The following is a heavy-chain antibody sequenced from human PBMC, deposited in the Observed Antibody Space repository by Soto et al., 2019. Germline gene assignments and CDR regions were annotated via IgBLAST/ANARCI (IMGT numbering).Heavy chain of an antibody. D-gene: IGHD2-8*01. CDR3: ARLMGTSFDL. CDR1: GFIFSYHF. J-gene: IGHJ4*02. Sequence: GGSRRRSWAASGFIFSYHFMDGVRQAPGKGLEWVGRARNKVHSYTTAYAASVKGRFTISRDDSKNSLYLQMNSLKPEDTAVYFCARLMGTSFDLWGQGALVTVSS. CDR2: ARNKVHSYTT. V-gene: IGHV3-72*01.